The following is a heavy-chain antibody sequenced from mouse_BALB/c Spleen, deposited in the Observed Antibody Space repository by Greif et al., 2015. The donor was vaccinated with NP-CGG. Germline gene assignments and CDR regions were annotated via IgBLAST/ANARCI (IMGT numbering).Heavy chain of an antibody. CDR1: GYTFTSYW. D-gene: IGHD1-1*01. CDR2: IFPGTGTT. V-gene: IGHV1S132*01. Sequence: VQLQQSGAELVKPGASVKLSCKTSGYTFTSYWIQWVKQRPGQGLGWIGEIFPGTGTTYYNEKFKGKATPTIDTSSSTAYMQLSSLTSEDSAVYFCAREGLLLRSSYYAMDYWGLGTSVTVSS. J-gene: IGHJ4*01. CDR3: AREGLLLRSSYYAMDY.